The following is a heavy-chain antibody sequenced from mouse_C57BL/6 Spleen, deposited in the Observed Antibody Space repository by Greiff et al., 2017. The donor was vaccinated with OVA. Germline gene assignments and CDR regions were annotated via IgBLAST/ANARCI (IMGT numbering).Heavy chain of an antibody. CDR2: ISGGGGNT. D-gene: IGHD2-10*02. V-gene: IGHV5-9*01. J-gene: IGHJ2*01. CDR3: AREYGNYEY. Sequence: DVKLVESGGGLVKPGGSLKLSCAASGFTFSSYTMSWVRQTPEKRLEWVATISGGGGNTYYQDNVKGRFTLSRDNAKNTLYLQMSSLRSEDTALYYCAREYGNYEYWGQGTTLTVSS. CDR1: GFTFSSYT.